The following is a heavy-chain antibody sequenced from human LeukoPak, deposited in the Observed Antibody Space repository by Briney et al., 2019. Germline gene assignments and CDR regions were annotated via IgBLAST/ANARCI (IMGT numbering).Heavy chain of an antibody. CDR2: ISGSGGST. CDR1: GFTFSSYG. Sequence: GGTLRLSCAASGFTFSSYGMSWVRQAPGKGLEWVSAISGSGGSTYYADSVKGRFTISRDNSKNTPYLQMNSLRAEDTAVYYCAKDPYRIALTDDSSGSWGQGTLVTVSS. D-gene: IGHD3-22*01. V-gene: IGHV3-23*01. J-gene: IGHJ4*02. CDR3: AKDPYRIALTDDSSGS.